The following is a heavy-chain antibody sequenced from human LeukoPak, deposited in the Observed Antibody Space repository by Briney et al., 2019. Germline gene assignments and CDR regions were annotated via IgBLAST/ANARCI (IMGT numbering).Heavy chain of an antibody. J-gene: IGHJ4*02. D-gene: IGHD3-10*01. Sequence: ASVKVSCKASGYTFTGYYIHWVRQAPGQGLEWMGWINPNSGGTNYAQKFQGRVTMTRDTSISTAYMELSRLRSDDTAVYYCARDSGREVDGSGTHYKANYWGQGTLVTVSS. CDR1: GYTFTGYY. CDR2: INPNSGGT. V-gene: IGHV1-2*02. CDR3: ARDSGREVDGSGTHYKANY.